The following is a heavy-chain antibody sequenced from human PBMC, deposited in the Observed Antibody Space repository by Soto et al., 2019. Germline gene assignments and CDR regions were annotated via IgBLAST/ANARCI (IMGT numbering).Heavy chain of an antibody. CDR1: GFTVSNNY. CDR3: AAYSHQGY. D-gene: IGHD3-16*01. Sequence: EEQLVESGGDLVQPGGSLRLSCAASGFTVSNNYMSWVRQAPGKGLEWVSLIYSGGSTYYADSVKGRFTISRDSSKNTLYLQMNSLRAEDTAMYYCAAYSHQGYRGQGTLVTVSS. CDR2: IYSGGST. J-gene: IGHJ4*02. V-gene: IGHV3-66*01.